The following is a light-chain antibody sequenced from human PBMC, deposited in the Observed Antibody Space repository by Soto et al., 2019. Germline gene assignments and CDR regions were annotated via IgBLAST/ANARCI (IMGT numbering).Light chain of an antibody. V-gene: IGLV2-8*01. Sequence: SALTQPPSASGSPGQSVTISCTGTSSDVGGYNYVSWYQHHPGKAPKLMIYEVTKRPSGVPDRFSGFKSGNTASLTVSGLQVEDEADYYCSSYAGTKNMVFGGGTKLTVL. J-gene: IGLJ2*01. CDR3: SSYAGTKNMV. CDR1: SSDVGGYNY. CDR2: EVT.